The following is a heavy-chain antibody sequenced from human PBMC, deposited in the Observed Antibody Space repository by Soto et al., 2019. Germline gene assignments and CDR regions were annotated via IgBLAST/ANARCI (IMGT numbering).Heavy chain of an antibody. CDR2: ISAYNGNT. D-gene: IGHD4-17*01. CDR1: GYTFTGYY. CDR3: ARTMDYGDYLDY. Sequence: GASVKVSCKASGYTFTGYYMHWVRQAPGQGLEWMGWISAYNGNTNYAQKLQGRVTMTTDTSTSTAYMELRSLRSDDTAVYYCARTMDYGDYLDYWGQGTLVTVS. V-gene: IGHV1-18*04. J-gene: IGHJ4*02.